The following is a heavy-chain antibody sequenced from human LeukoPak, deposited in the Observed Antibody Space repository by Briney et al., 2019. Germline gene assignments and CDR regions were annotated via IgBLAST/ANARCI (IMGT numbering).Heavy chain of an antibody. D-gene: IGHD2-2*01. V-gene: IGHV4-30-4*08. CDR2: IYYSGST. Sequence: SETLSLTCTVSGGSISSGDYYWSWIRQPPGKGLEWIGYIYYSGSTNYNPSLKSRVTISVDTSKNQFSLKLSSVTAADTAVYYCARGRALSTTNFDYWGQGTLVTVSS. CDR1: GGSISSGDYY. CDR3: ARGRALSTTNFDY. J-gene: IGHJ4*02.